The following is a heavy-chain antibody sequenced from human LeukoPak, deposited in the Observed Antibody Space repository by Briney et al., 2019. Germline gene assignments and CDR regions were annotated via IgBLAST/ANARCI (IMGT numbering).Heavy chain of an antibody. CDR2: ISYDGSNK. CDR1: GLTFSSHW. CDR3: ARSRRGYSGPFDY. Sequence: QPGGSLRLSCAASGLTFSSHWMHWVRQAPGKGLEWVAVISYDGSNKYYADSVKGRFTISRDNSKNTLYLQMNSLRAEDTAVYYCARSRRGYSGPFDYWGQGTLVTVSS. D-gene: IGHD5-12*01. J-gene: IGHJ4*02. V-gene: IGHV3-30-3*01.